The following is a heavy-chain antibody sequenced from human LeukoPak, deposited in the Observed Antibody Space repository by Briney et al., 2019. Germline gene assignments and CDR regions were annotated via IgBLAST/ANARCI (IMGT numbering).Heavy chain of an antibody. Sequence: GGSLRLSCAASGFTFSSYRMNWVRQAPGKGLEWVSSISSSSSYIYYADSVKGRFTISRDNAKNSLYLQMNSLRAEDTAVYYCARDNPAVDGAFDIWGQGTMVTVSS. CDR3: ARDNPAVDGAFDI. J-gene: IGHJ3*02. CDR1: GFTFSSYR. V-gene: IGHV3-21*01. CDR2: ISSSSSYI.